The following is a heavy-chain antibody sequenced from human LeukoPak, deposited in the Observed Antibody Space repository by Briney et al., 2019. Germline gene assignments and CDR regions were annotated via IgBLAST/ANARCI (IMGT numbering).Heavy chain of an antibody. CDR1: GGSISSSSYY. CDR3: ARHRRGSYYDY. CDR2: IYYSGST. Sequence: SETLSLTCTVSGGSISSSSYYWGWIRQPPGKGLEWIGSIYYSGSTHYNPSLKSRVTISVDTSKNQFSLKLSSVTAADTAVYYCARHRRGSYYDYWGQGTLVTVSS. D-gene: IGHD1-26*01. J-gene: IGHJ4*02. V-gene: IGHV4-39*01.